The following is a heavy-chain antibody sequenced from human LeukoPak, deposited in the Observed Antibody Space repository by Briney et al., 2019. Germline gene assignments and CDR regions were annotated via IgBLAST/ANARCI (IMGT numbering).Heavy chain of an antibody. Sequence: GGSLRLSCAASGFTFSSYAMSWVRQAPGKGLEWVSAISGSGGSTYYADSVKGRFTISRDNSKNTLYLQMNSLRAEGTAVYYCAKDPWSSSGTPGAFDIWGQGTMVTVSS. CDR3: AKDPWSSSGTPGAFDI. D-gene: IGHD1-26*01. CDR1: GFTFSSYA. J-gene: IGHJ3*02. CDR2: ISGSGGST. V-gene: IGHV3-23*01.